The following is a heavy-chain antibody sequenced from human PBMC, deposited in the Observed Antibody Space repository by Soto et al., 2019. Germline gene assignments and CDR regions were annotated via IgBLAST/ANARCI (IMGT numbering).Heavy chain of an antibody. V-gene: IGHV3-53*01. Sequence: EVQLVESGGGLIQPGGSLRLSCAASGFTVSSDYMSWVRQAPGKGLEWVSVIYSGGTTYYADSVNGRFTISRDNSKNTLYLQMNSLRAEDTAVYYCASRLNYDLLTGYFNHYYYYGMDVWGQGTTVTVSS. CDR1: GFTVSSDY. D-gene: IGHD3-9*01. J-gene: IGHJ6*02. CDR3: ASRLNYDLLTGYFNHYYYYGMDV. CDR2: IYSGGTT.